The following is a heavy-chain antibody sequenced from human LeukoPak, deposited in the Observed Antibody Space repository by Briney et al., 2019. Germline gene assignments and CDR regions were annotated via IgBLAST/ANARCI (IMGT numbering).Heavy chain of an antibody. CDR1: GYTFTGYY. V-gene: IGHV1-2*02. CDR2: INPNSGGT. CDR3: ARDLWDNGDYGGSAY. D-gene: IGHD4-17*01. J-gene: IGHJ4*02. Sequence: ASVKVSCTASGYTFTGYYMHWVRQAPGQGLEWMGWINPNSGGTNYAQKFQGRVTMTRDTSISTAYMELSRLRSDDTAVYYCARDLWDNGDYGGSAYWGQGTLVTVSS.